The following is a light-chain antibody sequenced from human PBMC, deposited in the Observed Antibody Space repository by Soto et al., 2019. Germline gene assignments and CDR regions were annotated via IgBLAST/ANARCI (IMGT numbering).Light chain of an antibody. Sequence: DIQMTQSPSTLSASVGDRVTITCRASQGISRWFAWYQQRPGKAPKLLIYDASTLHSGVSSRLSGSGSGTEFTLTISSLQPNDSATYYCQQYTNYWTFGQGTKVDIK. J-gene: IGKJ1*01. V-gene: IGKV1-5*01. CDR3: QQYTNYWT. CDR2: DAS. CDR1: QGISRW.